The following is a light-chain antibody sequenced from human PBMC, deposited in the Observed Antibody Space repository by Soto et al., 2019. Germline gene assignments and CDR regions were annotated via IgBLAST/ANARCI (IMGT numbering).Light chain of an antibody. CDR3: ATWDSSLSGVV. V-gene: IGLV1-51*01. CDR1: SYNIGVDY. CDR2: DDN. Sequence: QSVLTQPPSVSAAPGQKVTISCSGSSYNIGVDYVSWYQHLPGAAPKLLIYDDNQRPSGIPDRFSGSKSGTSATLGITGLQTGDEADYYCATWDSSLSGVVLGGGTKLTVL. J-gene: IGLJ2*01.